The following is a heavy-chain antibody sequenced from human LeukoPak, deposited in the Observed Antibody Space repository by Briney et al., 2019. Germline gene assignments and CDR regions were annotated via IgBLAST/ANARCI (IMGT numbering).Heavy chain of an antibody. CDR3: GRSAGFVHFDH. CDR1: GYSISSGYY. Sequence: SETLSLTCIASGYSISSGYYWGWIRQPPGKGLEWIGSIYHSGSTYYNPSLKSRVTISVDTSKNQFSLKLSSLTAADTAVYYCGRSAGFVHFDHWGQGTLVTVTS. D-gene: IGHD3-16*01. CDR2: IYHSGST. V-gene: IGHV4-38-2*02. J-gene: IGHJ4*02.